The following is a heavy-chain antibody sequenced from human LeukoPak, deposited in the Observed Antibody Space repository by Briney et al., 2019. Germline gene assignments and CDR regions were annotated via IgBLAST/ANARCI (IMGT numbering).Heavy chain of an antibody. CDR2: ASYDGSNK. V-gene: IGHV3-30*18. CDR3: AKDWGNWGYGYYFDH. J-gene: IGHJ4*02. Sequence: GRSLRLSCAASGFTFSTYGMHWVRQAPGKGLEWVAVASYDGSNKYYADSVKGRFTISRDNPKNTLYLQMNSLRVGDTAVYYCAKDWGNWGYGYYFDHWGQGTLVTVSS. D-gene: IGHD7-27*01. CDR1: GFTFSTYG.